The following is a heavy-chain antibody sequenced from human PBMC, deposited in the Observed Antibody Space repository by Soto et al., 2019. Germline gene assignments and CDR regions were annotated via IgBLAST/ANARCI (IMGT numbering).Heavy chain of an antibody. CDR2: IGTAGDT. CDR1: GFTFSSYD. J-gene: IGHJ5*02. D-gene: IGHD2-2*01. V-gene: IGHV3-13*01. CDR3: ARGAATPVWFDP. Sequence: PGGSLRLSCAASGFTFSSYDMHWVRQATGKGLEWVSAIGTAGDTYYPGSVKGRFTISRENAKNSLYLQMNSLRAEDTAVYYCARGAATPVWFDPWGQGTLVTSPQ.